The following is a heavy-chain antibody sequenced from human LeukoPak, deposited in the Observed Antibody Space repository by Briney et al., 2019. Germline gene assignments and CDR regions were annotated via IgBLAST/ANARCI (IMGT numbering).Heavy chain of an antibody. J-gene: IGHJ3*02. CDR3: AKYSSGWYIRTDAFDI. Sequence: GGSLRLSCAASGFTFSSYSMNWVRQAPGKGLEWVSYIIGSSTTIYYADSVKGRFTISRDNAKNSLFLQMNSLRDEDTAVYYCAKYSSGWYIRTDAFDIWGQGTMVTVSS. CDR1: GFTFSSYS. V-gene: IGHV3-48*02. D-gene: IGHD6-19*01. CDR2: IIGSSTTI.